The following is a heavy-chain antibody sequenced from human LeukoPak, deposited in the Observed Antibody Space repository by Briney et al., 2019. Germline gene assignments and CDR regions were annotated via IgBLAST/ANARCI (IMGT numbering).Heavy chain of an antibody. V-gene: IGHV1-2*06. Sequence: ASVKVSCKASGYTFTGYYMHWVRQARGQGLEWMGRINPNSGGTNYAQKFQGRVTMTRDTSISTAYMELSRLRSDDTAVYYCARDHRTYYYDSIGYRKPSGNDYWGQGTLVTVSS. CDR1: GYTFTGYY. CDR2: INPNSGGT. CDR3: ARDHRTYYYDSIGYRKPSGNDY. D-gene: IGHD3-22*01. J-gene: IGHJ4*02.